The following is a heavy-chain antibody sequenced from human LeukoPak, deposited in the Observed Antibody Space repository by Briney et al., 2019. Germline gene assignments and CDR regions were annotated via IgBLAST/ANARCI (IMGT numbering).Heavy chain of an antibody. D-gene: IGHD4-17*01. Sequence: GASVKVSCKASGGTFSSYAISWVQQAPGQGLEWMGGIIPIFGTANYAQKFQGRVTITTDESTSTAYMELSSLRSEDTAVYYCATSPHPPTTVTTPFDYWGQGTLVTVSS. V-gene: IGHV1-69*05. J-gene: IGHJ4*02. CDR2: IIPIFGTA. CDR1: GGTFSSYA. CDR3: ATSPHPPTTVTTPFDY.